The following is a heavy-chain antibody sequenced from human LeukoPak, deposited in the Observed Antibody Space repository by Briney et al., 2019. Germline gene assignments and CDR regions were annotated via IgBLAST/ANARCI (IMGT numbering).Heavy chain of an antibody. CDR3: ARGDVVVPAAFLHAFDI. J-gene: IGHJ3*02. CDR2: IIPIFGTA. Sequence: SVNVSCKASGGTFSSYAISWVRQAPGQGLEWMGGIIPIFGTANYAQKFQGRVTITADKSTSTAYMELSSLRSEDTAVYYCARGDVVVPAAFLHAFDIWGQGTMATVSS. CDR1: GGTFSSYA. V-gene: IGHV1-69*06. D-gene: IGHD2-2*01.